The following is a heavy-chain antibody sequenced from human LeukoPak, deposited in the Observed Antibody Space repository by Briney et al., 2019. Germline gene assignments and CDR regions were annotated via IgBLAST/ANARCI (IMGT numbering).Heavy chain of an antibody. CDR1: GFTVSSNY. CDR2: IYSGGST. D-gene: IGHD4-17*01. Sequence: GSLRLSCAASGFTVSSNYMSWVRQAPGKGLEWVSVIYSGGSTYYADSVKGRFTISRDYSKNTLYLQMNSLRAEDTAVYYCARDPNGDYVGAFDMWGPGTMVTVSS. J-gene: IGHJ3*02. CDR3: ARDPNGDYVGAFDM. V-gene: IGHV3-53*01.